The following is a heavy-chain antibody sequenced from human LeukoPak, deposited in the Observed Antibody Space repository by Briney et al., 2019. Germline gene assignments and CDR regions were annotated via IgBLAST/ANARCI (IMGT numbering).Heavy chain of an antibody. D-gene: IGHD1-26*01. CDR3: ARDPYSGSYVDY. CDR2: ISSSSTYI. V-gene: IGHV3-21*01. J-gene: IGHJ4*02. Sequence: VRXAXXKGLXWVXSISSSSTYIYYADSVKGRFTISRDHTKNSLFLQMNSLRAEDTAVYYCARDPYSGSYVDYWGQGTLVTVSS.